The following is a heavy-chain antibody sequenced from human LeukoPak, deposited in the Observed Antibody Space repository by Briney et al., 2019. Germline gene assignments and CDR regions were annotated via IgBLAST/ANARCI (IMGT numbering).Heavy chain of an antibody. V-gene: IGHV3-21*01. D-gene: IGHD5-18*01. CDR1: GFTFSSYS. Sequence: GGSLRLSCAASGFTFSSYSMNWVRQAPGKGLEWVSSISSSSSYIYYADSVKVRFTISRDNAKNSLYLQVNSLRAEDTAVYYCARADTTHPYYFDYWGQGTPVTVSS. CDR3: ARADTTHPYYFDY. J-gene: IGHJ4*02. CDR2: ISSSSSYI.